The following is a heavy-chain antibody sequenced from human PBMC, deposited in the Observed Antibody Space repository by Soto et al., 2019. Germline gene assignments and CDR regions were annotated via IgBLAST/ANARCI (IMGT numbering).Heavy chain of an antibody. J-gene: IGHJ6*02. V-gene: IGHV1-69*01. CDR3: AREGDSDYSNYVRYYYYGMDV. D-gene: IGHD4-4*01. CDR1: GGTFSSYA. CDR2: IIPIFGTA. Sequence: KVSCKASGGTFSSYAISWVRQAPGQGLEWMGGIIPIFGTANYAQKFQGRVTITADESTSTAYMELSSLRSEDTAVYYCAREGDSDYSNYVRYYYYGMDVWGQGTTVTVSS.